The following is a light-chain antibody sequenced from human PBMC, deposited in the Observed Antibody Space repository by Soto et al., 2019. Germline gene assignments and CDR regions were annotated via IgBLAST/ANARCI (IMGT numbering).Light chain of an antibody. Sequence: QSALTQPRSVSGSPGQSVTISCTGSSSDVGAYNFASWYQQHPGAAPKLLIHDVSERPSGVPDRFSGSKSGNTASLTISGLQAEDEADYYCCSYAGSFTWVFGGGTKLTVL. J-gene: IGLJ3*02. CDR1: SSDVGAYNF. V-gene: IGLV2-11*01. CDR2: DVS. CDR3: CSYAGSFTWV.